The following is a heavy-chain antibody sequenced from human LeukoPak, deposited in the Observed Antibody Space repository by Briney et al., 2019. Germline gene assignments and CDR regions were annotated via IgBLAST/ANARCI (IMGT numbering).Heavy chain of an antibody. CDR1: GYSFTGYG. D-gene: IGHD4-17*01. CDR3: ARGIGSYGDSGLPFAY. V-gene: IGHV1-18*01. J-gene: IGHJ4*02. Sequence: ASVKVSCKASGYSFTGYGIGWVRQAPGQGPEWMGWISAYNGNTKHAQKSQGRVTMTTDTSTSTAYMELRSLRSDDTAVYYCARGIGSYGDSGLPFAYWGQGTLVTVSS. CDR2: ISAYNGNT.